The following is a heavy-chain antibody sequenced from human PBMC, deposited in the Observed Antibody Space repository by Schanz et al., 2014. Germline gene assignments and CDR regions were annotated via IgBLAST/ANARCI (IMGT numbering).Heavy chain of an antibody. CDR2: IIPIHGIV. V-gene: IGHV1-69*04. CDR1: GYTFTSHG. J-gene: IGHJ6*02. CDR3: ARAKRFGDMDV. Sequence: QVQLVQSGAEVKKPGASVKVSCKASGYTFTSHGISWVRQAPGQGLEWMGRIIPIHGIVNYAQRFQDRVRITADKSTSTAYMELSSLTSEDTAVYYCARAKRFGDMDVWGQGTTVTVSS. D-gene: IGHD3-10*01.